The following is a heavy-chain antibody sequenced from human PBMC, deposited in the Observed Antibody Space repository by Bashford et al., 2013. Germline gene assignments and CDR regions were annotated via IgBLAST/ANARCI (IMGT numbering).Heavy chain of an antibody. V-gene: IGHV4-61*01. J-gene: IGHJ6*02. CDR3: ARDRRFGSPPDYYYYGMDV. CDR1: GGSVSSGSYY. CDR2: IYYSGST. Sequence: SETLSLTCTVSGGSVSSGSYYWSWIRQPPGKGLEWIGYIYYSGSTNYNPSLKSRVTISVDTSKNQFSLKLSSVTAADTAVYYCARDRRFGSPPDYYYYGMDVWGQGTTVTVSS. D-gene: IGHD3-10*01.